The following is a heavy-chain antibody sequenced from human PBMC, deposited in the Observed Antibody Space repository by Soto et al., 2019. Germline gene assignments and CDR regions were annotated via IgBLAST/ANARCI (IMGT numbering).Heavy chain of an antibody. CDR3: ARVWGGAFDI. CDR1: GGSFSGYY. J-gene: IGHJ3*02. Sequence: SETLSLTCAVYGGSFSGYYWTWIRQPPGTGLEWIGEINHSGSTNYNPSLKSRVTISVDTSKNQFSLKLNSVTAADTAVYYCARVWGGAFDIWGQGTMVTVSS. D-gene: IGHD3-10*01. CDR2: INHSGST. V-gene: IGHV4-34*01.